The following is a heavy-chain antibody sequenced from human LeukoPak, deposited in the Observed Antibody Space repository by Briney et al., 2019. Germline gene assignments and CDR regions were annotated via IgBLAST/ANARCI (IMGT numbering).Heavy chain of an antibody. V-gene: IGHV3-23*01. CDR1: GFTFSNYA. Sequence: GASLRLSCAASGFTFSNYAMSWVRQAPGKGLEWVSAVSGRDDSTYYADSVKGRFTISRDNSKNTLYLQMNSLRAEDTAVYYCARLPVDTAMVLHWGQGTLVTVSS. D-gene: IGHD5-18*01. CDR3: ARLPVDTAMVLH. CDR2: VSGRDDST. J-gene: IGHJ4*02.